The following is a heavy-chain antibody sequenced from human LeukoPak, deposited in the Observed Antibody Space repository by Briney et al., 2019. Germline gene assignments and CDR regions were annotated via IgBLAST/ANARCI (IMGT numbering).Heavy chain of an antibody. V-gene: IGHV3-74*01. CDR3: ARVSSSCWWALDD. D-gene: IGHD2-15*01. CDR1: GFTFSSYW. CDR2: INTDGSST. Sequence: GGSLRLSCAASGFTFSSYWMDWVRQAPGKGLVWVSRINTDGSSTSYADSVKGRFTISRDNAKNTLYLQMNSLRAEDTAVYYCARVSSSCWWALDDWGQGTLVTVSS. J-gene: IGHJ4*02.